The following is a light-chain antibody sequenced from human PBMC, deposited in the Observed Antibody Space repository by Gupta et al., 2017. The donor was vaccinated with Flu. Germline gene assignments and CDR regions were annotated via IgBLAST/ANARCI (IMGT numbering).Light chain of an antibody. CDR3: QSSDIDNSSVV. Sequence: SSELTQPPSLSVSPGQTGRITCSGDALPKQYAYWYQQRPGQAPVLVIYKDTERRSGIPERFSGSSSGTTVTLTISGGQAEDEAEYYYQSSDIDNSSVVFGGGTKVTVL. CDR1: ALPKQY. CDR2: KDT. J-gene: IGLJ2*01. V-gene: IGLV3-25*03.